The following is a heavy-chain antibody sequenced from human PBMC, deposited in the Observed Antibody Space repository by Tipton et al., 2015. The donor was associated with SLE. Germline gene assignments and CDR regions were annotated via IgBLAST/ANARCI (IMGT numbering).Heavy chain of an antibody. D-gene: IGHD6-13*01. CDR3: ARYKQLVD. Sequence: TLSLTCTVSGGSISSYYWSWIRQPPGKGLEWIGYIFYSGSTYYNPSLKSRLTISVDTSKNQFSLKLSSVTAADTAVYYCARYKQLVDWGQGTLVTVSS. CDR2: IFYSGST. J-gene: IGHJ4*02. CDR1: GGSISSYY. V-gene: IGHV4-59*08.